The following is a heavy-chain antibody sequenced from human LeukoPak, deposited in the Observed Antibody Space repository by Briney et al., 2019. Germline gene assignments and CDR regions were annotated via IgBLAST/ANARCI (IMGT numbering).Heavy chain of an antibody. CDR3: ARDEILIAIPGYFDS. J-gene: IGHJ4*02. CDR1: GYTFTSYG. Sequence: ASVKVSCKASGYTFTSYGMSWVRQAPGQGLEWMGWISTYNGNTNYAQKFQGRVTMTTDTSTSTAYMELRTLRSDDTAVYYCARDEILIAIPGYFDSWGQGTLVTVSS. CDR2: ISTYNGNT. D-gene: IGHD3-16*02. V-gene: IGHV1-18*01.